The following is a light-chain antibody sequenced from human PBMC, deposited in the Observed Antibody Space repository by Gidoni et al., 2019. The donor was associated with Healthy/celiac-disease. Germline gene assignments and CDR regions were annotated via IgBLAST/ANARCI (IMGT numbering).Light chain of an antibody. Sequence: QSVLTQPPSVSGAPGQRVTISCTGSRSNIGAGYDVHWYQQLPGTAPKLLIYGNSNRPSGVPDRFSGSKSGTSASLAITGLQAEDEADYYCQSYDSSLSGSYVFGTGTKVTAL. CDR3: QSYDSSLSGSYV. CDR2: GNS. CDR1: RSNIGAGYD. V-gene: IGLV1-40*01. J-gene: IGLJ1*01.